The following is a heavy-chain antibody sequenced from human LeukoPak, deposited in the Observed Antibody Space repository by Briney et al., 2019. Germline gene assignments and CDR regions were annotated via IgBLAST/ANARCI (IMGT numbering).Heavy chain of an antibody. CDR1: GFTFDDYA. V-gene: IGHV3-43D*04. J-gene: IGHJ6*04. CDR3: AKDIGGYYYYGMDV. CDR2: ISWDGGST. Sequence: GGPLRLSCAASGFTFDDYAMHWVRQAPGKGLEWVSLISWDGGSTYYADSVKGRFTISRDNSKNSLYLQMNSLRAEDTALYYCAKDIGGYYYYGMDVWGKGTTVTVSS.